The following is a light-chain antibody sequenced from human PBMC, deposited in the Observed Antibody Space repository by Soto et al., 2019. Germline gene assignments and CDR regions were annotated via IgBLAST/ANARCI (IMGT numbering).Light chain of an antibody. V-gene: IGLV2-14*01. J-gene: IGLJ2*01. CDR2: DVS. CDR1: SSDVGGYNY. Sequence: QSALTQPASVSGSPGQSITISCTGTSSDVGGYNYVSWYQQHPGKAPKLMIYDVSNRPSGVSNRFSGSKSGNTASLTISGLQAEHEADYYCRSYTSSSTLVFGGGTKVTVL. CDR3: RSYTSSSTLV.